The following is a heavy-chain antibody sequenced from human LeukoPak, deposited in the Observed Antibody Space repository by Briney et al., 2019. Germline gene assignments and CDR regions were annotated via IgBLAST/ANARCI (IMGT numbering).Heavy chain of an antibody. CDR2: IYYSGST. Sequence: SETLSLTCTVSGGPISSYYWNWIRQPPGKGLEWIGYIYYSGSTNYNPSLKSRVTISVDTSKNQFSLNLTSVTAADTAVYYCAKNAWTHDYWGQGTLVTVSS. CDR1: GGPISSYY. J-gene: IGHJ4*02. V-gene: IGHV4-59*01. CDR3: AKNAWTHDY. D-gene: IGHD2/OR15-2a*01.